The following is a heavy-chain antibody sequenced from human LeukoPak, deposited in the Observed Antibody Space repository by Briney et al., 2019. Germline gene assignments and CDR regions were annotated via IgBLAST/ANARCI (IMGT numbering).Heavy chain of an antibody. Sequence: SVKVSCKASGGTFSSYAISWVRQAPGQGLEWMGRIIPIFGTANYAQKFQGRVTMTRDTSTSTVYMELSSLRSEDTAVYYCARDIYDYVWGSPDDYWGQGTLVTVSS. CDR3: ARDIYDYVWGSPDDY. CDR2: IIPIFGTA. J-gene: IGHJ4*02. D-gene: IGHD3-16*01. CDR1: GGTFSSYA. V-gene: IGHV1-69*05.